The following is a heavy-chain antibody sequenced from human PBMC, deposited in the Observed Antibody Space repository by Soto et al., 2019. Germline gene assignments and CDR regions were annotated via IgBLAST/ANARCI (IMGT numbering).Heavy chain of an antibody. CDR3: ARGQSHGTFDI. D-gene: IGHD4-17*01. CDR1: GSTFSSYD. V-gene: IGHV3-30-3*01. Sequence: QVQRVESGGGVVQPGRSLRLSCAASGSTFSSYDIHWVRQAPGKEPEWVAHIVPDGSNVFYADSVKGRFTISRDNAKNTGYLQMNSLRAEDTAVYYCARGQSHGTFDIWGQGTMVTVSS. CDR2: IVPDGSNV. J-gene: IGHJ3*02.